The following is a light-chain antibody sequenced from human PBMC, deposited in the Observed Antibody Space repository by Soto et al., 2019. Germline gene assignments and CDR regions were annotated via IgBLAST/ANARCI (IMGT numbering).Light chain of an antibody. Sequence: EIVLTQSPGTLSLSPEERATLSCRASQTIGRTYLAWYQQKPGQAPRLLIYGTSIRATGIPARFSGSGSGTDFTLTISRLEPEDFAVYYCQQWETFGQGTKVDIK. CDR3: QQWET. CDR1: QTIGRTY. CDR2: GTS. V-gene: IGKV3-20*01. J-gene: IGKJ1*01.